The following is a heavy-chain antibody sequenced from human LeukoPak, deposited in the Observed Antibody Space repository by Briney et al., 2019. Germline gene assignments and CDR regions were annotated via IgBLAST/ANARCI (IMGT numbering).Heavy chain of an antibody. CDR3: ARRTMVRGPSYYYYYGMDV. D-gene: IGHD3-10*01. V-gene: IGHV5-51*01. J-gene: IGHJ6*02. Sequence: GESLKISCKGSGYSFTSYWIGWVRQMPGKGLEWMGIIYPGDSDTRYSPSFQGQVTISADKSISTAYLQWSSLKASDTAMYYCARRTMVRGPSYYYYYGMDVWGQGTTVTVSS. CDR1: GYSFTSYW. CDR2: IYPGDSDT.